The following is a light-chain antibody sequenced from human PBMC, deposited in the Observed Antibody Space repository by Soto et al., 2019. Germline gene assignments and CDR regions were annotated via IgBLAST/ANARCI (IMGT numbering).Light chain of an antibody. CDR1: KGINNY. Sequence: DIQMTQSPPSLSASVGDRVTITCRASKGINNYLAWFQQQPGTAPKPLIYATSTLHSGVPSRFNGSGSGTEFTLTITSLQPEDFVTYYCQKYNSYPWTFGQGTKVEVK. CDR2: ATS. CDR3: QKYNSYPWT. J-gene: IGKJ1*01. V-gene: IGKV1-16*01.